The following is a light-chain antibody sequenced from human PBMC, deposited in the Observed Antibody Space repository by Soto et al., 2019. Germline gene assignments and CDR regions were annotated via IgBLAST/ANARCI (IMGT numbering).Light chain of an antibody. CDR3: QSYDNRLSSFVI. CDR1: SSNIGAGYD. V-gene: IGLV1-40*01. CDR2: DNS. J-gene: IGLJ2*01. Sequence: QPVLTQPPSVSGAPGQRVTISCTGSSSNIGAGYDVHWYQQLPGTAPKLLIYDNSNRPSGVPDRFSGSKSGTSASLAITGLQAEDEADYYCQSYDNRLSSFVIFGGGTKLTVL.